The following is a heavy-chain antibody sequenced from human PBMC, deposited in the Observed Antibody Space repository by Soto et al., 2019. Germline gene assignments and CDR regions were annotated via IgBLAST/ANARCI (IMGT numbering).Heavy chain of an antibody. D-gene: IGHD3-10*01. J-gene: IGHJ6*03. Sequence: QVQLQQWGAGLLKPSETLSLTCAVYGGSFSGYYWSWIRQPPGKGLEWIGEINHSGSTNYNPSLKSRVTISVDTAKNQFSLKLSSVTAADTAVYYCARGKFIGFGELFGYYYYYMDVWGKGTTVTVSS. CDR3: ARGKFIGFGELFGYYYYYMDV. V-gene: IGHV4-34*01. CDR2: INHSGST. CDR1: GGSFSGYY.